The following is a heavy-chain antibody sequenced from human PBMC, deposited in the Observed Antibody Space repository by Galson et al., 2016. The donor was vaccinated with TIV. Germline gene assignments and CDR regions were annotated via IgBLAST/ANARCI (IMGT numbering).Heavy chain of an antibody. Sequence: SVKVSCKASGDTFASYAFSWVRQAPGQGLEVMGRIIPILGSSDYAQRFQGRVTITADASTSTVYMELRSLRSEDTAMYYCARVRFGELSGYYYYMDVWGQGILVTVSS. CDR1: GDTFASYA. J-gene: IGHJ4*02. CDR3: ARVRFGELSGYYYYMDV. CDR2: IIPILGSS. V-gene: IGHV1-69*13. D-gene: IGHD3-10*01.